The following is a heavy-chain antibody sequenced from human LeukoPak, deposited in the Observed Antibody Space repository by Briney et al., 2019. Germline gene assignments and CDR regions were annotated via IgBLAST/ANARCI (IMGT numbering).Heavy chain of an antibody. Sequence: SETLSLTCAVYGGSFSDYYWTWIRQPPGKGLEWMGEVNHSGRTSYNPSLKSRVTISLDTSQNQFSLKVNSVTAADTAVYYCARAAAGYYYYYYMDVWGKGTTVTVSS. V-gene: IGHV4-34*01. CDR1: GGSFSDYY. CDR3: ARAAAGYYYYYYMDV. J-gene: IGHJ6*03. CDR2: VNHSGRT. D-gene: IGHD6-13*01.